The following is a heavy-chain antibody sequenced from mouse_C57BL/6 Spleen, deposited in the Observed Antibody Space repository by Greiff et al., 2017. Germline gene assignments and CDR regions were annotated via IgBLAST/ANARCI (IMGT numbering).Heavy chain of an antibody. J-gene: IGHJ1*03. CDR1: GFTFSDYG. Sequence: EVKLMESGGGLVKPGGSLKLSCAASGFTFSDYGMHWVRQAPEKGLEWVAYVSSGSSTIYYADTVKGRFTISRDNAKNTLFLQTTSLRSEDTAMYYCARQDGLWYFDVWGTGTTVTVSS. CDR3: ARQDGLWYFDV. CDR2: VSSGSSTI. V-gene: IGHV5-17*01. D-gene: IGHD2-3*01.